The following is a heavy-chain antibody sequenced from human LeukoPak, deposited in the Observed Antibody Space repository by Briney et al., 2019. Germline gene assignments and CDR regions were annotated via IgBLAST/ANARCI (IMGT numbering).Heavy chain of an antibody. J-gene: IGHJ5*02. V-gene: IGHV4-39*01. Sequence: SETLSLTCTVSGGSISSSSYYWGWIRQPPGKGLEWIGSIYYSGSTYYNPSLKSRVTISVDTSKNQFSLKLSSVTAADTAVYYCARNLLRGVGPSPFDPWGQGTLVTVSS. CDR1: GGSISSSSYY. CDR3: ARNLLRGVGPSPFDP. D-gene: IGHD3-10*01. CDR2: IYYSGST.